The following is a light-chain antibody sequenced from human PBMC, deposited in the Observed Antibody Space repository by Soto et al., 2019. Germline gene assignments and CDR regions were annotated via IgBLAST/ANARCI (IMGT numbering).Light chain of an antibody. CDR1: QSISSW. CDR3: QQYNSYPYS. Sequence: DIQMTQSPSTLSASVGDRVTITCRASQSISSWLAWYQQKPGKAPKLLIYDASSLESGVPLRFSGSGSGTEFTLTISSLQPDDFATYYCQQYNSYPYSFGLGTKLEIK. CDR2: DAS. V-gene: IGKV1-5*01. J-gene: IGKJ2*01.